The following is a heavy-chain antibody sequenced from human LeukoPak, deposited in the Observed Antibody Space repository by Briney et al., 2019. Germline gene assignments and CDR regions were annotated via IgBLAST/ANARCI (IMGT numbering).Heavy chain of an antibody. CDR2: IYYSGST. Sequence: PSETLSLTCTVAGGSISSCGYYWSWIRQHPGKGLEWIGYIYYSGSTYYNPSLKSRVTISVDTSKNQFSLKLSSVTAADTAVYYCARRDPYSYGLYYFDYWGQRTLVTVSS. CDR3: ARRDPYSYGLYYFDY. D-gene: IGHD5-18*01. V-gene: IGHV4-31*03. J-gene: IGHJ4*02. CDR1: GGSISSCGYY.